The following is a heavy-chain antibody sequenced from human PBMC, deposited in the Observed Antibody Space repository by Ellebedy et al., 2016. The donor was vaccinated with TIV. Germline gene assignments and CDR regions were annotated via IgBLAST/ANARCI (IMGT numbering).Heavy chain of an antibody. V-gene: IGHV3-7*01. J-gene: IGHJ6*02. Sequence: PGGSLRLSCAVSGFTFRSYWMSWIRQAPGKGLEWVGNIKQDGSENYYLDSVQGRLTISRDNAKNSVYLQMNSLRGEDTAVYYCTRGGLDVWGQGTPVTVSS. CDR3: TRGGLDV. CDR2: IKQDGSEN. CDR1: GFTFRSYW.